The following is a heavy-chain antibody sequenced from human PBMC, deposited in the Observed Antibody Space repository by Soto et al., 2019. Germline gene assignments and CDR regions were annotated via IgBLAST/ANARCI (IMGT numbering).Heavy chain of an antibody. V-gene: IGHV3-72*01. J-gene: IGHJ4*02. Sequence: GGSLRLSCAGSGFTLSDHYIDWVRQAPGKGLEWVGRSRDKAQGYSTAYAASVKGRFTTSRDESKNSVYLQMNSLKTEDTAVYYCARGFSAGKGSPPDFWGQGSLVTVSS. CDR1: GFTLSDHY. CDR2: SRDKAQGYST. CDR3: ARGFSAGKGSPPDF. D-gene: IGHD6-13*01.